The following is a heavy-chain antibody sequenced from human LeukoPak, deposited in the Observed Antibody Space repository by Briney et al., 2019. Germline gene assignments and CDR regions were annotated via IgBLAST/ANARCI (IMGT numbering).Heavy chain of an antibody. CDR2: IIPIFGTA. CDR1: GGTFSSYA. J-gene: IGHJ4*02. CDR3: AGDPHLYCSSTSCYFNDY. Sequence: GASVKVSCKASGGTFSSYAISWVRQAPGQGLEWMGGIIPIFGTANYAQKFQGRVTITADKSTRTAYMELSSLRSEDTAVYYCAGDPHLYCSSTSCYFNDYWGQGTLVTVSS. D-gene: IGHD2-2*01. V-gene: IGHV1-69*06.